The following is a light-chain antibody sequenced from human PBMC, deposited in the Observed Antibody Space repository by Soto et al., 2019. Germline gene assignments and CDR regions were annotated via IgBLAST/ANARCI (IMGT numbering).Light chain of an antibody. CDR2: DAS. Sequence: IVMTQSPGTLYLSPGERATLSCRASQSVSSYLAWYQQKPGQAPRLLISDASDRATGIPDRFSGSGSGTDFTLTISRLVPEDFAVYYCQQYGDSPVTFGQGTKVDIK. J-gene: IGKJ1*01. CDR1: QSVSSY. V-gene: IGKV3-20*01. CDR3: QQYGDSPVT.